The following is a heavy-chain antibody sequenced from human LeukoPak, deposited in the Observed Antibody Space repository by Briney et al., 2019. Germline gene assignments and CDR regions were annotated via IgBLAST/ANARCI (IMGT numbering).Heavy chain of an antibody. J-gene: IGHJ4*02. CDR2: ISGSGGST. V-gene: IGHV3-23*01. CDR3: AKGDSYGARSYKCFDY. Sequence: GGSLRLSCAASGFTFSSYAMSWVRQAPGKGLEWVSAISGSGGSTYYADSVKGRFTISRDNSKNTLYLQMNSLRAEDTAVYYCAKGDSYGARSYKCFDYSGQGTLVTVSS. D-gene: IGHD5-18*01. CDR1: GFTFSSYA.